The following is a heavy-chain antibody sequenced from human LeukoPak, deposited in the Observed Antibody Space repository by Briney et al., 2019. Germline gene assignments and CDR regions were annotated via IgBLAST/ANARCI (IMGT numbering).Heavy chain of an antibody. Sequence: PSETLSLTCTVSDYSISSHYYWSWIRQPAGKGLEWIGRIYTSGSTNYNPSLKSRVTISVDTSKNQFSLKLSSVTAADTAVYYCARGEGYCSSTSCPNWFDPWGQGTLVTVSS. CDR3: ARGEGYCSSTSCPNWFDP. CDR2: IYTSGST. J-gene: IGHJ5*02. V-gene: IGHV4-61*02. CDR1: DYSISSHYY. D-gene: IGHD2-2*01.